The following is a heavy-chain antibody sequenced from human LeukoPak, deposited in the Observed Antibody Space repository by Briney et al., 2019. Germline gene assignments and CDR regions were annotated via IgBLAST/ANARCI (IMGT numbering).Heavy chain of an antibody. Sequence: PSETLSLTCTVSGGSISGSSYYWGWIRQPPGKGLEWIGSIYYSGSTYYNPSLKSRVTISVDTSKNQFSLKLRFVTAADTAVYYCARPAEIGVGVDYWGQGTLVTVSS. CDR1: GGSISGSSYY. V-gene: IGHV4-39*01. D-gene: IGHD3-3*01. J-gene: IGHJ4*02. CDR2: IYYSGST. CDR3: ARPAEIGVGVDY.